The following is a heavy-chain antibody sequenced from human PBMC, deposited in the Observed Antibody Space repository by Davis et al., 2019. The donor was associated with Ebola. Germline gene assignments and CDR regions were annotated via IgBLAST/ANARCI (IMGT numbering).Heavy chain of an antibody. CDR3: VRDYNDGIGRFDY. D-gene: IGHD3-16*01. Sequence: GESLKISCAASGFTFSDYYMSWIRQAPGKGLEWVSYISSSGSTIYYADSVKGRFTISRDNAKNSLYLQMNSLRLEDTAVYYCVRDYNDGIGRFDYWGQGTLVTVSS. J-gene: IGHJ4*02. V-gene: IGHV3-11*04. CDR2: ISSSGSTI. CDR1: GFTFSDYY.